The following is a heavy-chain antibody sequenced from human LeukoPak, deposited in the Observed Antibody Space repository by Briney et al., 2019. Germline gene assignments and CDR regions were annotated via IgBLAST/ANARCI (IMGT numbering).Heavy chain of an antibody. CDR3: ATANGGYSYGYYYYYYMDV. Sequence: SVKVSCKASGGTFSSYAISWVRQAPGQGLEWMGGIIPIFGTANYAQKFQGRVTITADESTSTAYMELSSLRSEDTAVYYCATANGGYSYGYYYYYYMDVWGKGTTVTISS. CDR1: GGTFSSYA. V-gene: IGHV1-69*13. D-gene: IGHD5-18*01. CDR2: IIPIFGTA. J-gene: IGHJ6*03.